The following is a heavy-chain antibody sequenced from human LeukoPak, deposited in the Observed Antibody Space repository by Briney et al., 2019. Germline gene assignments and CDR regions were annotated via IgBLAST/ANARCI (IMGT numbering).Heavy chain of an antibody. J-gene: IGHJ3*02. D-gene: IGHD2-15*01. Sequence: GGSLRLSCAASGFTFSSYGMHWVRQAPGKGLEWVAFIRYDGSNKYYTDSVKGRFTISRDNSKNTLYLQMNSLRVEDTAVYYCARDSQYCSSGSCSPGASDIWGQGTMVTVSS. V-gene: IGHV3-30*02. CDR3: ARDSQYCSSGSCSPGASDI. CDR1: GFTFSSYG. CDR2: IRYDGSNK.